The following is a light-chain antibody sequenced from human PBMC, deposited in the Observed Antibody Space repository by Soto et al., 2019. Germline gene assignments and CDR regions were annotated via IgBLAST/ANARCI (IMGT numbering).Light chain of an antibody. CDR1: QSISSD. CDR3: QKYNSAPRS. CDR2: AAS. Sequence: DIRMTQSPSSLSASVGDRVTITCRASQSISSDLNWYQQKPGKAPKVLIYAASTLQSGVQSRFSGSGSGTDFTLTIRSLQPEDVATYYCQKYNSAPRSFGQGTKVDIK. V-gene: IGKV1-39*01. J-gene: IGKJ1*01.